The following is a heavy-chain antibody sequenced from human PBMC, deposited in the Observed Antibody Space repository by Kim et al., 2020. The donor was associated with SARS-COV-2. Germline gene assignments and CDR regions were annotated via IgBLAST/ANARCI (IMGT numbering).Heavy chain of an antibody. Sequence: YAGYVKGRITTSRDNAKNTLYLQMNSLRAEDTAFYYCAKGAAYSLRDGMDVWGQGIMVTVSS. J-gene: IGHJ6*02. V-gene: IGHV3-23*01. CDR3: AKGAAYSLRDGMDV. D-gene: IGHD4-4*01.